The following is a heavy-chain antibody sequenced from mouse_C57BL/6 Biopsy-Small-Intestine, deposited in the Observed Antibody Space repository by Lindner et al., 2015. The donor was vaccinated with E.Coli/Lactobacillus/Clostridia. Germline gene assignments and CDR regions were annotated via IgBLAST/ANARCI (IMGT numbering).Heavy chain of an antibody. CDR2: VSPYNAST. CDR1: GYSFSNFG. Sequence: SVKVSCKASGYSFSNFGLNWMRQAPGQGLEWLAWVSPYNASTNFIQKLQGRVTLTTDTSTATAYMELRSLRSDDTAVYYCARDVGYSNYVAEIWGQGTLVTVSS. J-gene: IGHJ4*01. D-gene: IGHD3-1*01. V-gene: IGHV1-14*01. CDR3: ARDVGYSNYVAEI.